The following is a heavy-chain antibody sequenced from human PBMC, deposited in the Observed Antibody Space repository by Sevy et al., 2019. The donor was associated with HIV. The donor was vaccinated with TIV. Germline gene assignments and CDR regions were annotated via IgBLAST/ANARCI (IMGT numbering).Heavy chain of an antibody. J-gene: IGHJ6*02. V-gene: IGHV3-15*01. CDR1: GFTFSSAW. CDR3: IKDPGYRGYDEEVINYYYYGMDV. CDR2: IKSKIDGGAI. Sequence: GGSLRLSCAASGFTFSSAWMSWVRQAPGKGLEWVGRIKSKIDGGAIDYAAPVKGRFSISREDSKNTVYLQMNSLKTEDTAVYYCIKDPGYRGYDEEVINYYYYGMDVWGQGTTVTVSS. D-gene: IGHD5-12*01.